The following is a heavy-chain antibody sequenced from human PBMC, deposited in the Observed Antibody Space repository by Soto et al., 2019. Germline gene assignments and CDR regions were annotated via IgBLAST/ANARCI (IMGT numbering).Heavy chain of an antibody. CDR1: GFTFSSYS. D-gene: IGHD2-2*01. V-gene: IGHV3-21*01. J-gene: IGHJ4*02. CDR3: ARVDGVVVPAAADY. CDR2: ISSSSSYI. Sequence: EVQLVESGGGLVKPGGSLRLSCAASGFTFSSYSMNWVRQAPWKGLEWVTSISSSSSYIYYADSVKGRFTISRDNAKNTLYLQMNSLRAEDTAVYYWARVDGVVVPAAADYWGQGTLVTVSS.